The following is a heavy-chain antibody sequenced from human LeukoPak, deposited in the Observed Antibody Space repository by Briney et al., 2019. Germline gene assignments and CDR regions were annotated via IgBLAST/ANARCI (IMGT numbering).Heavy chain of an antibody. CDR3: AKDSGYSYGQYYFDY. V-gene: IGHV3-23*01. CDR2: ISGSGGST. CDR1: GFTFSSYA. J-gene: IGHJ4*02. D-gene: IGHD5-18*01. Sequence: GGSLRLSCAASGFTFSSYAMSWVRQAPGKGLEWVSAISGSGGSTYYADSVKGRFTISRDNSKNTLYLQMNSLRAEDTAVYYCAKDSGYSYGQYYFDYWGQGTLVTVSS.